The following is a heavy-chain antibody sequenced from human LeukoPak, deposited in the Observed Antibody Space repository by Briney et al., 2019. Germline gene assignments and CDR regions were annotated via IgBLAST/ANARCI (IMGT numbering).Heavy chain of an antibody. CDR1: GGTFSSYA. Sequence: SVKVSCKASGGTFSSYAISWVRQAPGQGLEWMGRIIPILGIANYAQKFQGRVTITADKSTSTAYMELSSLRSEDTAVYYCARDQQIYDSSGYQDYWGQGTLVTVSS. D-gene: IGHD3-22*01. CDR3: ARDQQIYDSSGYQDY. CDR2: IIPILGIA. J-gene: IGHJ4*02. V-gene: IGHV1-69*04.